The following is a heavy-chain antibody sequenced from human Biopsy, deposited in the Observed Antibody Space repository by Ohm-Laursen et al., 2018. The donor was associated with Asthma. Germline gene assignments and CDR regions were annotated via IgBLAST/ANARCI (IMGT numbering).Heavy chain of an antibody. V-gene: IGHV1-2*06. CDR1: GYTFIGYH. CDR3: ARGQKSPGDRWFDP. CDR2: INPNSGGT. Sequence: ASVKVSCKTSGYTFIGYHIHWVRQAPGQGLEWMGRINPNSGGTNYAQKFQGRVTMTSDTSIITAYMELSRLRSDDTALYYCARGQKSPGDRWFDPWGQGTLVTVSS. J-gene: IGHJ5*02. D-gene: IGHD7-27*01.